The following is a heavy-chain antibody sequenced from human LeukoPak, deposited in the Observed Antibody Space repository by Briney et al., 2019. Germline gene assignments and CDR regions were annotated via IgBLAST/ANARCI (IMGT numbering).Heavy chain of an antibody. D-gene: IGHD1-26*01. V-gene: IGHV4-31*03. CDR1: GGSISSGGYY. CDR2: IYYSGST. CDR3: ARGQRVGVTSWFDP. J-gene: IGHJ5*02. Sequence: SETLSLTCTVSGGSISSGGYYWSWIRQHPGKGLEWIGYIYYSGSTYYNPSLKSRVTISVDTSKNQFSLKLSSVTAADTAVYYCARGQRVGVTSWFDPWGQGTLVTVSS.